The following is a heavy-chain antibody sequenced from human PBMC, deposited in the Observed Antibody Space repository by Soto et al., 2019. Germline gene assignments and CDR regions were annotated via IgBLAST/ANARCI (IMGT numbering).Heavy chain of an antibody. CDR2: MKPNSGNT. CDR3: ARSPPRVDRNNYAGSWFDP. V-gene: IGHV1-8*01. J-gene: IGHJ5*02. Sequence: QVQLVQSGAEVKKPGASVKVSCKASGYTFTSYDINWVRQATGQGLHWMGWMKPNSGNTGYPQKFQGRVPMTRNTSISTAYMELSSLRIEDTAVYYSARSPPRVDRNNYAGSWFDPSGQGTLVTVSS. D-gene: IGHD3-10*01. CDR1: GYTFTSYD.